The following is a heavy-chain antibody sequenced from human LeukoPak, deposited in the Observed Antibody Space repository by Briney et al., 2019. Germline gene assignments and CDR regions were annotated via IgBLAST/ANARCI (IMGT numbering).Heavy chain of an antibody. J-gene: IGHJ4*02. CDR1: GFIVSSNY. V-gene: IGHV3-23*01. CDR3: AKDDQAGIAAF. CDR2: ISGSGGST. D-gene: IGHD6-13*01. Sequence: PGGSLRLSCAASGFIVSSNYMSWVRQAPGKGLEWVSAISGSGGSTYYADSVKGRFTISRDNSKNTLYLQMNSLRAEDTAVYYCAKDDQAGIAAFWGQGTLVTVSS.